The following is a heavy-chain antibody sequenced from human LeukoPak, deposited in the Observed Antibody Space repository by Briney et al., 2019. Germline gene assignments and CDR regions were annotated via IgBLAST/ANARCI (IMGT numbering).Heavy chain of an antibody. CDR2: ISGSGGGT. D-gene: IGHD5-12*01. Sequence: QPGGSLRPSCAASGFTFSSYAMTWVRQAPGKGLEWVSAISGSGGGTYYAAPVKGRFTVSRDNSKDTLYLQMNSLRAEDTAVYYCAKGDGYNSQFWFDPWGQGTLVTVSS. CDR1: GFTFSSYA. V-gene: IGHV3-23*01. J-gene: IGHJ5*02. CDR3: AKGDGYNSQFWFDP.